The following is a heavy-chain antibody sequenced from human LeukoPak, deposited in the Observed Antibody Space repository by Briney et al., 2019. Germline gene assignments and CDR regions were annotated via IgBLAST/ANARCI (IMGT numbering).Heavy chain of an antibody. V-gene: IGHV4-34*01. D-gene: IGHD2-15*01. Sequence: PSETLSLTCAVYGGSFSGYYWSWIRQPPGKGLEWIGEINHSGSTNYNPSLKSRVTISVDTSKNQFSLKLSSVTAADTAVYYCARASPGSSGGHAKALDYWGQGTLVTVSS. CDR2: INHSGST. J-gene: IGHJ4*02. CDR3: ARASPGSSGGHAKALDY. CDR1: GGSFSGYY.